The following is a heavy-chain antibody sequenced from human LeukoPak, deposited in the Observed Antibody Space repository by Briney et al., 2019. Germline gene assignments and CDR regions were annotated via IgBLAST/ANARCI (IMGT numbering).Heavy chain of an antibody. CDR3: ARGRGYSYGSLWGHAFDI. CDR2: IYHSGST. V-gene: IGHV4-39*07. Sequence: SETLSLTCTVSGGSISSSSYYWGWIRQPPGKGLEWIGEIYHSGSTNYNPSLKSRVTISVDKSKNQFSLKLSSVTAADTAVYYCARGRGYSYGSLWGHAFDIWGQETMVTVSS. CDR1: GGSISSSSYY. D-gene: IGHD5-18*01. J-gene: IGHJ3*02.